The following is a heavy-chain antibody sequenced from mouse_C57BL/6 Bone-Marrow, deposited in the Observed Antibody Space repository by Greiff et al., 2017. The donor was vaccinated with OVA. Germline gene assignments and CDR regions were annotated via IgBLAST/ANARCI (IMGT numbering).Heavy chain of an antibody. D-gene: IGHD2-4*01. CDR1: GYTFTSYW. CDR2: IDPSDSYT. J-gene: IGHJ2*01. V-gene: IGHV1-50*01. Sequence: QVQLQQSGAELVKPGASVKLSCKASGYTFTSYWMQWVKQRPGQGLEWIGEIDPSDSYTNYNQKFKGKATLTVDTSSSTAYMQLSSLTSEDSAVYYCARRIYYDYDGYFDYWGQGTTLTVSS. CDR3: ARRIYYDYDGYFDY.